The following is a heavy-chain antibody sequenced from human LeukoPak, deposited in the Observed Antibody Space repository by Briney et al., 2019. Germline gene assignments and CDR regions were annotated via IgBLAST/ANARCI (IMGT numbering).Heavy chain of an antibody. CDR2: IRTDGNTK. D-gene: IGHD6-13*01. CDR3: EREESSLVLGGLAY. CDR1: GFTFSNYG. J-gene: IGHJ4*02. V-gene: IGHV3-33*01. Sequence: GRSLRLSCAASGFTFSNYGMHWVRQAPGKGLEWVTFIRTDGNTKYYADSVRGRFTISRDNSKNTVSLQMNSLRAEDTAVYYCEREESSLVLGGLAYWGQGTLVTVSS.